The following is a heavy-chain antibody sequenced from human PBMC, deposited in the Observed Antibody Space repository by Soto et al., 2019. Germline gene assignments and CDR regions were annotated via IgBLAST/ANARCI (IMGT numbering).Heavy chain of an antibody. CDR1: GYTFTSYD. CDR2: MNPNSGNT. J-gene: IGHJ3*02. CDR3: ARGINYYASGDDAFDI. D-gene: IGHD3-10*01. V-gene: IGHV1-8*01. Sequence: QVQLVQSGAEVKKPGASVKVSCKASGYTFTSYDINWVRQATGQGLEWMGWMNPNSGNTGYAQKFQGRFTMTRNTSISTAYMELSSLRSEDTAVYYCARGINYYASGDDAFDIWGQGTMVTVSS.